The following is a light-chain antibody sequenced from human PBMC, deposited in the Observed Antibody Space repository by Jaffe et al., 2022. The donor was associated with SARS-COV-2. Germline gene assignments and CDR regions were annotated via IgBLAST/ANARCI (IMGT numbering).Light chain of an antibody. Sequence: QSALTQPRSVSGSPGQSVTISCAGTSSDVGGNNYVSWYQRHPGKAPKAMIYDVSKRPSGVPERFSGSKSGNTASLTISGLQAEDEADYYCCSYAGNSVVFGGGTKLTVL. CDR3: CSYAGNSVV. J-gene: IGLJ2*01. V-gene: IGLV2-11*01. CDR2: DVS. CDR1: SSDVGGNNY.